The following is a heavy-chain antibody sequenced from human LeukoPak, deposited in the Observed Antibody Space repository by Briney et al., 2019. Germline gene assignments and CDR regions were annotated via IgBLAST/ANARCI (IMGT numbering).Heavy chain of an antibody. J-gene: IGHJ6*03. D-gene: IGHD6-13*01. V-gene: IGHV3-21*01. CDR3: ARVPGYSSSWYISYYYYYYMDV. Sequence: PGGSPRLSCAASGFTFSSYSMNWVRQAPGKGLEWVSSISSSSSYIYYADSVKGRFTISRDNAKNSLYLQMNSLRAEDTAVYYCARVPGYSSSWYISYYYYYYMDVWGKGTTVTASS. CDR2: ISSSSSYI. CDR1: GFTFSSYS.